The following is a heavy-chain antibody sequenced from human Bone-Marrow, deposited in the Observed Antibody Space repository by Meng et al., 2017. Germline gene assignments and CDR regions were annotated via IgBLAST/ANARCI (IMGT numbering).Heavy chain of an antibody. CDR3: ARGGDVDRRYYYGMDV. D-gene: IGHD1-14*01. V-gene: IGHV1-24*01. CDR2: FDPEDGET. CDR1: GYTLTELS. Sequence: ASVKVSCKVSGYTLTELSMHWVRQAPGKGLEWMGGFDPEDGETIYAQKFQGRVTITRNTSISTAYMELSSLRSEDTAVYYCARGGDVDRRYYYGMDVWGQGTTVTVSS. J-gene: IGHJ6*02.